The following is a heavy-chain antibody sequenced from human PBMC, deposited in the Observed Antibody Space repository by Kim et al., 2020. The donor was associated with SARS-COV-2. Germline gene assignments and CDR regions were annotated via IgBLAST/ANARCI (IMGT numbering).Heavy chain of an antibody. CDR3: ARGAGDYSFDY. Sequence: KYAQKVQGRVTITADESTSTAYMELSSLRPEDTAVYYCARGAGDYSFDYWGQGTLVTVSS. D-gene: IGHD2-21*02. J-gene: IGHJ4*02. V-gene: IGHV1-69*01.